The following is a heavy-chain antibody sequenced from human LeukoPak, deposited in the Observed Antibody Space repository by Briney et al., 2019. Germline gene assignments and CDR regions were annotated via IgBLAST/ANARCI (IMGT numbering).Heavy chain of an antibody. V-gene: IGHV4-38-2*02. J-gene: IGHJ6*03. CDR1: GFSIRSGYY. CDR2: IYHSGST. Sequence: PSETLSLTCTVSGFSIRSGYYWGWIRQPPGKGLEWIGSIYHSGSTYYNPSLKSRLTISVDTSKNQFSLELSSVTAADTAVYYCARGDILTGYYMDVWGKGTTVTVSS. CDR3: ARGDILTGYYMDV. D-gene: IGHD3-9*01.